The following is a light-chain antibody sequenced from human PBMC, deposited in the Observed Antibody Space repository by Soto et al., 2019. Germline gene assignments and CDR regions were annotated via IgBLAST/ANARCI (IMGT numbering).Light chain of an antibody. J-gene: IGKJ4*01. V-gene: IGKV1-9*01. CDR1: QGISSY. CDR3: QQLNSYLT. CDR2: AAS. Sequence: IQLTHSPSSLPSFVGDRXTXXXRASQGISSYLAWYQQKPGKAPKLLIYAASTLQSGVPSRFSGSGSGTDFTLTISSLQPEDFATYYCQQLNSYLTFGGGTKVDNK.